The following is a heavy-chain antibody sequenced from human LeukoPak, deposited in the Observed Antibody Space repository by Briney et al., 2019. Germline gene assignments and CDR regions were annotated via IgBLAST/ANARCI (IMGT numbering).Heavy chain of an antibody. D-gene: IGHD3-9*01. Sequence: SETLSLTCTVSGGSISSYYWSWIRQPPGKGLEWTGYIYYSGSTNYNPSLKSRVTISVDTSKNQFSLKLSSVTAADTAVYYCARGQYYDILTGYYYYYYMDVWGKGTTVTISS. CDR1: GGSISSYY. CDR3: ARGQYYDILTGYYYYYYMDV. CDR2: IYYSGST. V-gene: IGHV4-59*01. J-gene: IGHJ6*03.